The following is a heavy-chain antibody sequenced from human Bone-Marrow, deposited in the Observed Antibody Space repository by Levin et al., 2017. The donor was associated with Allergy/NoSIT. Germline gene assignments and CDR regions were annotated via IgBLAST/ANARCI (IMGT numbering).Heavy chain of an antibody. V-gene: IGHV3-11*01. CDR2: ISSSGSTI. CDR3: ARDKESAVRYCSGGSCYSTVYYGMDV. CDR1: GFTFSDYY. J-gene: IGHJ6*02. Sequence: GESLKISCAASGFTFSDYYMSWIRQAPGKGLEWVSYISSSGSTIYYADSVKGRFTISRDNAKNSLYLQMNSLRAEDTAVYYCARDKESAVRYCSGGSCYSTVYYGMDVWGQGTTVTVSS. D-gene: IGHD2-15*01.